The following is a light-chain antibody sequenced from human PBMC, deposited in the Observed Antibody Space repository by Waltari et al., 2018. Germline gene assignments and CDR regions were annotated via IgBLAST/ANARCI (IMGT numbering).Light chain of an antibody. CDR3: QQYNSYSRA. J-gene: IGKJ1*01. CDR1: QSISSW. V-gene: IGKV1-5*03. Sequence: DIQMTQSPSTLSASVGDRVTITCRASQSISSWLAWYQQKPGKAPKLLIYKASSLESGVPSRFSVSGSGTEFTLTISSLQPDDFATYYCQQYNSYSRAFGQGTKVELK. CDR2: KAS.